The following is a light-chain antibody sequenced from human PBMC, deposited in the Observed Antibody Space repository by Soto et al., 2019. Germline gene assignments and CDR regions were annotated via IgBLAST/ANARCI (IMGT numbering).Light chain of an antibody. CDR1: QSVSSSY. CDR3: QQYGSSPASFT. CDR2: GAS. J-gene: IGKJ3*01. V-gene: IGKV3-20*01. Sequence: IVLTQSPGTLSLSPGERATLSCRASQSVSSSYLAWYQQKPGQAPRLLIYGASSRATGIPDRFSGSGSGTEFTLTISRLEPEDFAVYYCQQYGSSPASFTFGPGTKVEIK.